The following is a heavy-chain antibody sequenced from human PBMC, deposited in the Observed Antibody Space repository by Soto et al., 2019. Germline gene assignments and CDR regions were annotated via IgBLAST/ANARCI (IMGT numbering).Heavy chain of an antibody. CDR1: GGSFSGYI. J-gene: IGHJ4*02. V-gene: IGHV4-34*01. CDR3: TRGLFSGSSYSGSWYYFDS. CDR2: INHSGSS. D-gene: IGHD1-26*01. Sequence: TLSLTCAVSGGSFSGYIWTWIRQTPGKGLQWIGQINHSGSSIYNPSLKNRVTISTMSNNKFSLELSSVTAADTAVYYCTRGLFSGSSYSGSWYYFDSWGQGTMVTVSS.